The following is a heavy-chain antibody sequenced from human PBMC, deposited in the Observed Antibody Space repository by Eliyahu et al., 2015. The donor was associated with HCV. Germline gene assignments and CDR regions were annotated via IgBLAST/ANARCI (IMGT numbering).Heavy chain of an antibody. CDR2: IYYSGST. V-gene: IGHV4-59*08. CDR1: GGSISSYY. Sequence: QVQLQESGPGLVKPSETLSLTCXVSGGSISSYYWSWIRQPPGKGLEWIGYIYYSGSTNYNPSLKSRVTISVDTSKNQFSLKLSSVTAADTAVYYCARHKQWLVPGALDIWGQGTMVTVSS. CDR3: ARHKQWLVPGALDI. J-gene: IGHJ3*02. D-gene: IGHD6-19*01.